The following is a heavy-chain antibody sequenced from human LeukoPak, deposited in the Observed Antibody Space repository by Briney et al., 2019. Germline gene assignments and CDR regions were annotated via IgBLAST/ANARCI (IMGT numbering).Heavy chain of an antibody. V-gene: IGHV3-30*18. Sequence: RGGSLRLSCAASGFTFSSYGMHWVRQAPGKGLEWVAVISYDGSNKYYADSVKGRFTISRDNSKNTLYLQLNSLRAEDTAVYYCAKQELSRMVRGVIIDYWGQGTLVTVSS. D-gene: IGHD3-10*01. J-gene: IGHJ4*02. CDR1: GFTFSSYG. CDR2: ISYDGSNK. CDR3: AKQELSRMVRGVIIDY.